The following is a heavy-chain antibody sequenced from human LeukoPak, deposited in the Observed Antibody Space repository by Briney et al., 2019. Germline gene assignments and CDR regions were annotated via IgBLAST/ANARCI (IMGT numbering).Heavy chain of an antibody. CDR3: ARGRIWSGYYYFDY. V-gene: IGHV1-69*13. D-gene: IGHD3-3*01. J-gene: IGHJ4*02. CDR1: GGTFSSYA. Sequence: SVNVSCKASGGTFSSYAISWVRQAPGQGLEWMGGIIPIFGTANYAQKFQGRVTITADESTGTAYMELSSLRSEDTAVYYCARGRIWSGYYYFDYWGQGTLVTVSS. CDR2: IIPIFGTA.